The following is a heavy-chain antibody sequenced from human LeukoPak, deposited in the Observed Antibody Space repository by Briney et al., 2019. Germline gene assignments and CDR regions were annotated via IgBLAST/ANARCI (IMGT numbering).Heavy chain of an antibody. CDR2: MSSSDDGR. D-gene: IGHD3-22*01. CDR3: ARALTYYYDSSGVGGQDFDF. V-gene: IGHV3-23*01. Sequence: GGSLRLSCATSGFSFSSYAMSWVRQAPGKGLEWVSAMSSSDDGRYYAASVRGRFTISRDTSRSTLYLQMNSLRAEDAAVYYCARALTYYYDSSGVGGQDFDFWGQGTLVTVSS. J-gene: IGHJ4*02. CDR1: GFSFSSYA.